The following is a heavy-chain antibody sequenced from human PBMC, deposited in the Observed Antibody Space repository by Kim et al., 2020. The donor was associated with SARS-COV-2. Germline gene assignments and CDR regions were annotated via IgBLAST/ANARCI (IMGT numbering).Heavy chain of an antibody. J-gene: IGHJ4*02. V-gene: IGHV3-7*01. CDR2: ISPDGSAK. CDR1: GLTFSSNW. D-gene: IGHD3-9*01. Sequence: GGSLRLSCASSGLTFSSNWMAWVRQAPGKGLEWVAHISPDGSAKYSVDSVEGRFTISRDNAKKSLYLQMNSLRAEDTAVYYCAIADWYYFYFWGQGILV. CDR3: AIADWYYFYF.